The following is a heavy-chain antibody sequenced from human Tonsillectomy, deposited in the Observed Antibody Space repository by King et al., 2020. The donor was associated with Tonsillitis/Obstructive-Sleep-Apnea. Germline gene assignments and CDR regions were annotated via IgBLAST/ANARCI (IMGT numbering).Heavy chain of an antibody. Sequence: QLVQSGAEVKKPGSSVKVSCKASGGTFSSFAFSWVRLAPGQGLEWIGGIAPIFGATNYAQRFQGRLTITADDSTSTAYMELSSLRSDDTAVYYCASDWEYYSSSPFYYYYMDVGGKGTTVTVSS. V-gene: IGHV1-69*12. CDR2: IAPIFGAT. CDR3: ASDWEYYSSSPFYYYYMDV. D-gene: IGHD6-6*01. CDR1: GGTFSSFA. J-gene: IGHJ6*03.